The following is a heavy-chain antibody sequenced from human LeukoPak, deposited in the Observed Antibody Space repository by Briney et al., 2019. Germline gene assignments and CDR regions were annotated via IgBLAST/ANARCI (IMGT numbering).Heavy chain of an antibody. CDR1: GGSITSYY. CDR2: IYYSRGT. D-gene: IGHD1-26*01. CDR3: ARDWEKGDPFDY. Sequence: KSSETLSLTCTVSGGSITSYYWSWIRQPPGKGLEWIGYIYYSRGTMYNPSLKSRVTISIDTSKRQLSLKVNSVTAADTAVYYCARDWEKGDPFDYWGQGTLVTVSS. V-gene: IGHV4-59*12. J-gene: IGHJ4*02.